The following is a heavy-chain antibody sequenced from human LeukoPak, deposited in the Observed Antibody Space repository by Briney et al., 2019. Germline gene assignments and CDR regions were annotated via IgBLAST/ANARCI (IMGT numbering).Heavy chain of an antibody. V-gene: IGHV4-31*03. CDR3: ARVEWESYYFDF. D-gene: IGHD1-26*01. CDR1: RDSVNSGGSY. J-gene: IGHJ4*02. Sequence: KPSQTLSLTCTVSRDSVNSGGSYWSWVRQRPGEGLEWIGYISNSGTTFYNPSLKSRPSISRDTSKNQFSLSLKSVTAADMAVYFCARVEWESYYFDFWGQGTLVTVSS. CDR2: ISNSGTT.